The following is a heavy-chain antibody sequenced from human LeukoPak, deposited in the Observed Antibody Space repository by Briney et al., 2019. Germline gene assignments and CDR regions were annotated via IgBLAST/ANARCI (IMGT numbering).Heavy chain of an antibody. Sequence: PGGSLRPSCAASGFTFSSYEMNWVRQAPGKGLEWVSYISSSGSTIYYADSVKGRFTISRDNAKNSLYLQMNSLRAEDTAVYYCASSGYSSGWAIDYWGQGTLVTVSS. CDR2: ISSSGSTI. CDR3: ASSGYSSGWAIDY. CDR1: GFTFSSYE. V-gene: IGHV3-48*03. D-gene: IGHD6-19*01. J-gene: IGHJ4*02.